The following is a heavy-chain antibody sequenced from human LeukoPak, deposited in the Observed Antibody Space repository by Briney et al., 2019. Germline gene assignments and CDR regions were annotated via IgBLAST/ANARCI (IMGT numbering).Heavy chain of an antibody. CDR3: ARYSLSRETFQH. V-gene: IGHV4-59*04. CDR2: IYNTGNT. J-gene: IGHJ1*01. D-gene: IGHD1-26*01. Sequence: SETLSLTCTVSGGSISSYYWSRIRQAPGKGLEWIGYIYNTGNTFYNPSLESRLTISIDTSNNQISMRLSSVTAADTAVYFCARYSLSRETFQHWGQGTQVTVSS. CDR1: GGSISSYY.